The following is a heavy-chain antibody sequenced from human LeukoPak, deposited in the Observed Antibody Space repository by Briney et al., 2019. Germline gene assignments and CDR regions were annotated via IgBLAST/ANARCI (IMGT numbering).Heavy chain of an antibody. CDR1: GYSISSGYY. V-gene: IGHV4-38-2*01. J-gene: IGHJ4*02. CDR2: IYHSGNP. CDR3: ARHPLAYYEGTSYAGTHFDC. Sequence: PSETLSLTCAVSGYSISSGYYWGWIRQPPGKGLEWIGGIYHSGNPYYNPSLKSRVTISVDTSKNQFSLRLTSVTAADTAVYYGARHPLAYYEGTSYAGTHFDCWGQGTLSPSPQ. D-gene: IGHD3-22*01.